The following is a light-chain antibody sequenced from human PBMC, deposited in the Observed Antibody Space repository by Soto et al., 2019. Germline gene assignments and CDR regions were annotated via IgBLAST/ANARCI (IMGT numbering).Light chain of an antibody. CDR2: EAS. CDR1: HDISTY. CDR3: QQLNTLPFT. Sequence: IQITQSPSSLSASVGDRVTITCRASHDISTYLAWYQQKPGKAPKLMIYEASTLQSGVPSRFSGSGSGTEFTLTISGLLPEDFATYHCQQLNTLPFTFGQGTRLEIK. J-gene: IGKJ5*01. V-gene: IGKV1-9*01.